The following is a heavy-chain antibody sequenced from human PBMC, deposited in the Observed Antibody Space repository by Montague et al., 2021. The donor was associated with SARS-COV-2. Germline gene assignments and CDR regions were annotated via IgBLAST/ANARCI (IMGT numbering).Heavy chain of an antibody. Sequence: SETLSLTCAVYGGSLSGAYWSWIRQSPGKGLELIGEVNHSGATNYNPSLKSRVAISVDTSKNQISLKLNSVTAADTAVYYCARALFSRRGVYITTYYYSYYMDAWGTGTTVTVSS. CDR2: VNHSGAT. D-gene: IGHD3-10*01. CDR3: ARALFSRRGVYITTYYYSYYMDA. CDR1: GGSLSGAY. V-gene: IGHV4-34*01. J-gene: IGHJ6*03.